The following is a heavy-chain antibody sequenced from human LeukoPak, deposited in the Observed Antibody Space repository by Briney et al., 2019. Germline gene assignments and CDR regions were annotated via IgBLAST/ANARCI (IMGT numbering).Heavy chain of an antibody. V-gene: IGHV3-53*01. CDR2: IYSGGTT. Sequence: GSLRPSFSASGFTVSRNFMRWGRQAPGKGVEWVFTIYSGGTTYYRDSVKGRFTISRDNSKNTLYLQMNSLRAEDTAVYYCARAPGSSGSYPFDYWGQGTLLTVSS. CDR3: ARAPGSSGSYPFDY. D-gene: IGHD3-10*01. J-gene: IGHJ4*02. CDR1: GFTVSRNF.